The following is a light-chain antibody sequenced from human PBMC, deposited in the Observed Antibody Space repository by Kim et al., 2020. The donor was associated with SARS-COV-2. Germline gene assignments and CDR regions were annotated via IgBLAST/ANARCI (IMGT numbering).Light chain of an antibody. CDR1: SSDDGYYDS. V-gene: IGLV2-14*04. CDR2: DVR. CDR3: SSHTTSSTYV. J-gene: IGLJ1*01. Sequence: GQSITTACTGTSSDDGYYDSVSWYQQHPGKAPTLIMYDVRERASGVSNRFSGSQSGNTASLTISGLRTDDEADYYCSSHTTSSTYVFGSGTKVTVL.